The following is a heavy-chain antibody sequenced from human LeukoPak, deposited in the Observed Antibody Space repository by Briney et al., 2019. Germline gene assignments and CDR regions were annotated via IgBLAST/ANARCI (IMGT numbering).Heavy chain of an antibody. J-gene: IGHJ4*02. D-gene: IGHD3-22*01. CDR1: GFTVSSNY. Sequence: GGSLRLSCAASGFTVSSNYMSWVRQAPGKGLEWVSVIYSGGSTYYADSVKGRFTISRDNSKNTLYLQMNSLRAEDTAVYYCASVIRDYYDSSGYGFDYWGQGTLVTVSS. V-gene: IGHV3-53*01. CDR2: IYSGGST. CDR3: ASVIRDYYDSSGYGFDY.